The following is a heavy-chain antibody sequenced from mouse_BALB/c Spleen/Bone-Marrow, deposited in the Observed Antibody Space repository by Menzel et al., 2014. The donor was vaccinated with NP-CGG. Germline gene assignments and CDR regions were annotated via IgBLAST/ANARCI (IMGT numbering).Heavy chain of an antibody. CDR2: ISSGGSYT. V-gene: IGHV5-6-4*01. CDR1: GFTFSSYT. D-gene: IGHD4-1*01. J-gene: IGHJ2*01. CDR3: TSEDTNWDYDY. Sequence: EVNVVESGGGLVKPGGSLNLSCAASGFTFSSYTMPWVRQTPEKRLEWVATISSGGSYTYYPDSVKGRFTISRDNAKNTLYLQMSSLKSEDTTMYYCTSEDTNWDYDYWGQGPPLTVSS.